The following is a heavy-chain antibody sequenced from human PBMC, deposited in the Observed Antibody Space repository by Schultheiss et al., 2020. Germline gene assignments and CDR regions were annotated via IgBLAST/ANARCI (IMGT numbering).Heavy chain of an antibody. Sequence: ASVKVSCKASGYTFTGYYMHWVRQAPGQGLEWMGIINPSGGSTSYAQKFQGRVTMTRDTSTSTVYMELSSLRSEDTAVYYCASWGIAVAGTWVDYWGQGTLGTVSS. CDR1: GYTFTGYY. J-gene: IGHJ4*02. CDR2: INPSGGST. V-gene: IGHV1-46*03. CDR3: ASWGIAVAGTWVDY. D-gene: IGHD6-19*01.